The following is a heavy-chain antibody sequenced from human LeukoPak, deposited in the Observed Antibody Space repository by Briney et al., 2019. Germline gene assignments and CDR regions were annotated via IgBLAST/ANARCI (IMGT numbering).Heavy chain of an antibody. J-gene: IGHJ4*02. D-gene: IGHD3-10*01. V-gene: IGHV4-4*02. CDR3: ARAAYGSGSYLFDY. Sequence: PSGTLSLTCAVSGGSISSSNWWSWVRQPPGKGLEWIGSIYYSGSTYYNPSLKSRVTISVDTSKNQFSLKLSSVTAADTAVYYCARAAYGSGSYLFDYWGQGTLVTVSS. CDR2: IYYSGST. CDR1: GGSISSSNW.